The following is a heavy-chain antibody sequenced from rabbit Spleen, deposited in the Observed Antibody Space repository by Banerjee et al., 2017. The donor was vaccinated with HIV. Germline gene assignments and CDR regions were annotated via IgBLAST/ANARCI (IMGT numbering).Heavy chain of an antibody. Sequence: QEQLKESGGGLVQPGGSLKLSCKASGFTLSTYYMNWVRQAPGKGLEWIACIDVVKSGSTYYANWAKGRFTVSKTSSTTVTLQMTSLTAADTVTYFCARDAAGREDLKLWGPGTRVTGS. CDR2: IDVVKSGST. CDR1: GFTLSTYYM. V-gene: IGHV1S45*01. CDR3: ARDAAGREDLKL. D-gene: IGHD4-2*01. J-gene: IGHJ4*01.